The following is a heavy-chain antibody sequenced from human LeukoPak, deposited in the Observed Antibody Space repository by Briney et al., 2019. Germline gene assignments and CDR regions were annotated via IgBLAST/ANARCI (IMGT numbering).Heavy chain of an antibody. Sequence: GGSLRLSCAASGFTFSDYNMNWVRQAPGKGLEWVSSISSSATYIYYADSVKGRFTISRDNAKTSLSLQMNSLRAEDPAVYYCARILVVPAANYYYSYGMDVWGQGTTVTVSS. CDR1: GFTFSDYN. D-gene: IGHD2-2*01. V-gene: IGHV3-21*06. CDR3: ARILVVPAANYYYSYGMDV. CDR2: ISSSATYI. J-gene: IGHJ6*02.